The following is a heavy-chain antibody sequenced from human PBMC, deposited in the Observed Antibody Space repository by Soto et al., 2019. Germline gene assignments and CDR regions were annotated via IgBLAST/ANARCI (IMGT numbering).Heavy chain of an antibody. J-gene: IGHJ6*03. D-gene: IGHD1-20*01. CDR1: GGSISSSSYY. Sequence: SETLSLTCTVSGGSISSSSYYWGWIRQPPGKGLEWIGSIYYSGSTYYNPSLKSRVTISVDTSKNQFSLKLSSVTAADTAVYYCARRANWNYYYYMDVWGKGTTVTVSS. CDR2: IYYSGST. V-gene: IGHV4-39*01. CDR3: ARRANWNYYYYMDV.